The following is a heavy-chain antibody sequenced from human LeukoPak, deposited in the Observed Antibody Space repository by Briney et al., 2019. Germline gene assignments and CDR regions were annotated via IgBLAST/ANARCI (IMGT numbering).Heavy chain of an antibody. V-gene: IGHV3-7*01. CDR3: ARDADGYED. Sequence: PGGSLRLSSAASGFTLSRAWMSWVSQAQGKGLEWVANIKEDGSEDYYADSVKGLFAISKDNAKNSLYLQMNNLRAEDTAMYCCARDADGYEDWGQGTLVIVSS. CDR2: IKEDGSED. D-gene: IGHD5-24*01. CDR1: GFTLSRAW. J-gene: IGHJ4*02.